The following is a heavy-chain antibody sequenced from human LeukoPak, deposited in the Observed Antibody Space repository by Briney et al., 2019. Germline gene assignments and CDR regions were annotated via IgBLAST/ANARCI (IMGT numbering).Heavy chain of an antibody. CDR1: GYSFTSYW. Sequence: GESLKISCKGSGYSFTSYWIGWVRQMPGKGLEWMRIIYPGDSDTRYSPSFQGQVTISADKSISTAYLQWSSLKASDTAMYYCARLLVVVPAAINWFDPWGQGTLVTVSS. D-gene: IGHD2-2*01. CDR2: IYPGDSDT. V-gene: IGHV5-51*01. J-gene: IGHJ5*02. CDR3: ARLLVVVPAAINWFDP.